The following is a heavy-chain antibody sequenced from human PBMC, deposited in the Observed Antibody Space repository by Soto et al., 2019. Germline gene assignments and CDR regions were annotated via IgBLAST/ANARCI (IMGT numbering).Heavy chain of an antibody. D-gene: IGHD6-19*01. CDR2: IYYSGST. V-gene: IGHV4-59*01. Sequence: KPSETLSLTCTVSGGSISSYYWSWIRQPPGKGLEWIGYIYYSGSTNYNPSLKSRVTISVDTSKNQFSLKLSSVTAADTAVYYCARADSGWYRDNWFDPWGQGTLVTVSS. CDR3: ARADSGWYRDNWFDP. J-gene: IGHJ5*02. CDR1: GGSISSYY.